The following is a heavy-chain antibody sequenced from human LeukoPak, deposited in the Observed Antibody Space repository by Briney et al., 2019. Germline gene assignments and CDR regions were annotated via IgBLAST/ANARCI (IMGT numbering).Heavy chain of an antibody. CDR2: ISYDGSNK. D-gene: IGHD3-10*01. CDR1: GFTFSSYA. CDR3: ARDSGFEARGAPNY. V-gene: IGHV3-30-3*01. Sequence: PGGSLRLSCAASGFTFSSYAMHWVRQAPGKGLEWVAVISYDGSNKYYADSVKGRFTISRDNSKNTLYLQMNSLRAEDTAVYYCARDSGFEARGAPNYWGQGTLVTVSS. J-gene: IGHJ4*02.